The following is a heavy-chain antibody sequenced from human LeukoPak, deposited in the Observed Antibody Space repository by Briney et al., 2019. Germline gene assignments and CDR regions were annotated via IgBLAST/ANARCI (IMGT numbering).Heavy chain of an antibody. J-gene: IGHJ4*02. V-gene: IGHV1-18*01. D-gene: IGHD3-22*01. Sequence: SVKVSCKASGYTFTSYGISWVRQAPGQGLAWMGWISAYNGNTNYAQKLQGRVTMTTDTSTSTAYMELRSLRSDDTAVYYCARDLEEMYYYDSSGPFDYWGQGTLVTVSS. CDR1: GYTFTSYG. CDR2: ISAYNGNT. CDR3: ARDLEEMYYYDSSGPFDY.